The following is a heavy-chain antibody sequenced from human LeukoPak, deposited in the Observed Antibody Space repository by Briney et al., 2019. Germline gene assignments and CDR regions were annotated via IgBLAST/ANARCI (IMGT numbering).Heavy chain of an antibody. Sequence: GGSLRLSCAASGFIVSSNYMSWVRQAPGKGLEWVSLIYSGGSTYYADSVKGRFTISRDNSKNTLDLQMNGLRAEDTAVYYCASPVDDSHPWGQGTLVTVSS. V-gene: IGHV3-53*01. D-gene: IGHD3-22*01. J-gene: IGHJ5*02. CDR3: ASPVDDSHP. CDR2: IYSGGST. CDR1: GFIVSSNY.